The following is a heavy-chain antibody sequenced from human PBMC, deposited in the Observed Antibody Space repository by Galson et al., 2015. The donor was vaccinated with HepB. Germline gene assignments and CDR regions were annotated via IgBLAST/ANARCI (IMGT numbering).Heavy chain of an antibody. Sequence: SVKVSCKTSGYTFTSYYMHWVRQAPGQGLEWMGIINPSGGSTSYAQKFQGRVTMTRDTSTSTVYMELSSLRSEDTAVYYCARSPDYDFWSGYPLLDGMDVWGQGTTVTVSS. CDR1: GYTFTSYY. J-gene: IGHJ6*02. V-gene: IGHV1-46*01. D-gene: IGHD3-3*01. CDR2: INPSGGST. CDR3: ARSPDYDFWSGYPLLDGMDV.